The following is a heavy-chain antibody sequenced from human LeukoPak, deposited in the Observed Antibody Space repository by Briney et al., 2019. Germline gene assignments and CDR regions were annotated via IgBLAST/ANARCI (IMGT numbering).Heavy chain of an antibody. D-gene: IGHD5-18*01. Sequence: PGGSLRLSCAASGFTFDDYAMHWVRQAPGKGLEWVSGISGSGGSTYYADSVKGRFTISRDNSKNTLYLQMNSLRAEDTAVYYCAKEETAMVLYNWFDPWGQGTLVTVSS. J-gene: IGHJ5*02. CDR3: AKEETAMVLYNWFDP. CDR2: ISGSGGST. V-gene: IGHV3-23*01. CDR1: GFTFDDYA.